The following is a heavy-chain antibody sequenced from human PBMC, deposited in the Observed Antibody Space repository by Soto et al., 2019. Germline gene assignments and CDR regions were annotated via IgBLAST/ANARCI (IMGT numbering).Heavy chain of an antibody. CDR2: ISYDGTDK. V-gene: IGHV3-30*18. Sequence: QVHLVESGGGVVQPGRSLTISCVGSGFAFSTYGMHWVRQAPAKGLEWVALISYDGTDKYYVDSVKGRFSISRDNSKQTLSLQMDSLRPEDTAVYYCAKDFGAWSDSWGQGTLVNVSS. CDR1: GFAFSTYG. CDR3: AKDFGAWSDS. D-gene: IGHD6-19*01. J-gene: IGHJ5*02.